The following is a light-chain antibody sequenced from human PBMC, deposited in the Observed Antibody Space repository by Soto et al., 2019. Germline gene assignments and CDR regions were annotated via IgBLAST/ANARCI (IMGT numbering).Light chain of an antibody. Sequence: EKVMTQSPATLSVSPGERATLSCRASQSVSINLAWYQQKPGQAPRLLIYGASTRATAIPARFSGSGSGTQFTLTISRRQYVHFAVYFSETYNNSALTFGRVAK. CDR3: ETYNNSALT. J-gene: IGKJ4*01. CDR1: QSVSIN. V-gene: IGKV3-15*01. CDR2: GAS.